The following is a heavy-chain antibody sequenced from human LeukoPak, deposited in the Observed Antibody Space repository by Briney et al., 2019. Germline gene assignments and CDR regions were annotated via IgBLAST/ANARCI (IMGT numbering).Heavy chain of an antibody. CDR3: AREGGSYSNYFDY. J-gene: IGHJ4*02. CDR2: IYYSGST. D-gene: IGHD1-26*01. Sequence: GSGPTLVKPSETLSLTCTVSGGSISSYYWSWIRQPPGKGLEWIGYIYYSGSTNYNPSLKSRVTISVDTSKNQFSLKLSSVTAADTAVYYCAREGGSYSNYFDYWGQGTLVTVSS. CDR1: GGSISSYY. V-gene: IGHV4-59*01.